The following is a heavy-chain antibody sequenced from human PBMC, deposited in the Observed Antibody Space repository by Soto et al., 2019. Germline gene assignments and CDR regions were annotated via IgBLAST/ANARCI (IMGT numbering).Heavy chain of an antibody. D-gene: IGHD3-3*01. CDR1: GYTFTSYY. CDR3: ARAGRFLEWLPGRYYYGMDV. V-gene: IGHV1-46*01. J-gene: IGHJ6*02. CDR2: INPSGGST. Sequence: GASVKVSCKASGYTFTSYYMHSVRQAPGQGLEWMGIINPSGGSTSYAQKFQGRVTMTRDTSTGTVYMELSSLRSEDTAVYYCARAGRFLEWLPGRYYYGMDVWGQGTTVTVSS.